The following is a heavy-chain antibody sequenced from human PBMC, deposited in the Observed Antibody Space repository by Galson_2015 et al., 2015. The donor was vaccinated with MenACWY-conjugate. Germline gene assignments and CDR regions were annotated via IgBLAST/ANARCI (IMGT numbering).Heavy chain of an antibody. CDR3: AKDLTRYCSGGSCDNFDY. Sequence: SLRLSCAASGFTFSNYGMHWVRQAPGKGLVWVAVVSYDGSNKYYADSVKGRFTISRDNSKNTLYLQMNSLGPEDTAVYYCAKDLTRYCSGGSCDNFDYWGQGTLVTVSS. CDR2: VSYDGSNK. V-gene: IGHV3-30*18. J-gene: IGHJ4*02. CDR1: GFTFSNYG. D-gene: IGHD2-15*01.